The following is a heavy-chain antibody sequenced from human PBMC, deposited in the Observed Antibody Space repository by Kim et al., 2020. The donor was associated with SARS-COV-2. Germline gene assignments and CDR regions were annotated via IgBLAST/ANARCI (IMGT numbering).Heavy chain of an antibody. J-gene: IGHJ5*02. D-gene: IGHD6-6*01. V-gene: IGHV1-3*01. CDR2: INAGNGNT. Sequence: ASVKVSCKASGYTFTSYAMHWVRQAPGQRLEWMGWINAGNGNTKYSQKFQGRVTITRSTSASTAYMDVISLRSEDTAVYYCARDLAARPFVCWGNWFDPWGQGTLVTVSS. CDR3: ARDLAARPFVCWGNWFDP. CDR1: GYTFTSYA.